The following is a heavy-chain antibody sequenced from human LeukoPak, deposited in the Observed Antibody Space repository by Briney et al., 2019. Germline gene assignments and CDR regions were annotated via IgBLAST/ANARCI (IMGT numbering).Heavy chain of an antibody. CDR1: GGSISSYY. CDR2: IYSSGST. Sequence: PSETLSLTCTVSGGSISSYYSSWIRQPPGKGLEWIGYIYSSGSTKYNPSLKSRVTMSLDTSKNQFSLKLTSVTAADTAIYYCARGPSIAAAGTHFDYWGQGTLVTVSS. CDR3: ARGPSIAAAGTHFDY. V-gene: IGHV4-59*12. D-gene: IGHD6-13*01. J-gene: IGHJ4*02.